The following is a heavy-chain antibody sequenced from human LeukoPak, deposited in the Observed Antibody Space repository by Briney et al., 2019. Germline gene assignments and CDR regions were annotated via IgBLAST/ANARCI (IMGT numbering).Heavy chain of an antibody. CDR2: IGGRDGST. V-gene: IGHV3-23*01. CDR1: GFTFSSYG. CDR3: AKGHYYGSGSLDY. D-gene: IGHD3-10*01. J-gene: IGHJ4*02. Sequence: GGSLRLSCAASGFTFSSYGMSWVRQAPGKGLEWVSAIGGRDGSTYYADSVKGRFTIPRDNSKNTLYVQMNSLRAEDTAVYYCAKGHYYGSGSLDYWGQGTLVTVSS.